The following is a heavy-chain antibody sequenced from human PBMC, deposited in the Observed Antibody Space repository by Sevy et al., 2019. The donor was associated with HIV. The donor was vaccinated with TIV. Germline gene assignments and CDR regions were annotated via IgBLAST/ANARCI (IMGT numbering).Heavy chain of an antibody. CDR2: ISSNGGST. J-gene: IGHJ4*01. CDR3: ARTWDRGATLRDPSPFDY. CDR1: GFTFSSYA. Sequence: GGSLRLSCAASGFTFSSYAMHWVRQAPGKGLEYVSAISSNGGSTYYANSVKGRFTISRDNSKNTLYLQMGSLRAEDMAVYYCARTWDRGATLRDPSPFDYWGHGTLVTV. V-gene: IGHV3-64*01. D-gene: IGHD1-26*01.